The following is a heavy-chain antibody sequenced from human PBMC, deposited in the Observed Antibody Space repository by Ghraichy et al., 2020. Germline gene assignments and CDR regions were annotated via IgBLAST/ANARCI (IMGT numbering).Heavy chain of an antibody. D-gene: IGHD3-9*01. CDR1: GASVSSGSFY. J-gene: IGHJ4*02. V-gene: IGHV4-61*01. CDR3: ARHTGDILTGYYMGSFDY. CDR2: TFYTGTT. Sequence: SETLSLTCTVSGASVSSGSFYWSWLRQSPGKGLEWMGYTFYTGTTTYNPSLKSRVTISVDTSKNQFSLKLSSVTAADTAVYYCARHTGDILTGYYMGSFDYWGQGTLVTVSS.